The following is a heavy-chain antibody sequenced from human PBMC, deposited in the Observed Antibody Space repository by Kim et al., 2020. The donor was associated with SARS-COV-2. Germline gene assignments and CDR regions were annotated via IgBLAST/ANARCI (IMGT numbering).Heavy chain of an antibody. Sequence: ASVKVACKASGYTFTSYAMHWVRQAPGQRLEWMGWINAGNGNTKYSQKFQGRVTITRDTSASTAYMELSSLRSEDTAVYYCARAGQQLRLNPNDYWGQGTLVTVSS. D-gene: IGHD6-13*01. J-gene: IGHJ4*02. CDR1: GYTFTSYA. V-gene: IGHV1-3*01. CDR3: ARAGQQLRLNPNDY. CDR2: INAGNGNT.